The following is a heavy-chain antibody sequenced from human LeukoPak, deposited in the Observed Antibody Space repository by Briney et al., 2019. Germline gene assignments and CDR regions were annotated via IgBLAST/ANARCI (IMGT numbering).Heavy chain of an antibody. CDR1: GYTFTGYY. V-gene: IGHV1-2*02. D-gene: IGHD3-10*01. Sequence: ASVKVSCKASGYTFTGYYMHWVRQAPGQGLEWMGWINPNSGGTNYAQKFQGRVTMTRDTSISTAYMELSGLRSDDTAVYYCARAYYYGSGSISPWGQGTLVTVSS. CDR2: INPNSGGT. J-gene: IGHJ5*02. CDR3: ARAYYYGSGSISP.